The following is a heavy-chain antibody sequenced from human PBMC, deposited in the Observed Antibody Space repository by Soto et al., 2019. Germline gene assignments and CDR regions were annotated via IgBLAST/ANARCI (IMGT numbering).Heavy chain of an antibody. CDR3: AKETYNSGESAFEI. CDR2: MNPNSGNT. J-gene: IGHJ3*02. V-gene: IGHV1-8*01. Sequence: QVQLMQSGAEVKKPGASVKVYCKASGYPFTSYDIHWVRQATGQGLEWMGWMNPNSGNTAFAQKFQDRVTMTRNTSTRIAYMELSSLRSEDTAVYYCAKETYNSGESAFEIWGQGTMVTVSS. CDR1: GYPFTSYD. D-gene: IGHD3-22*01.